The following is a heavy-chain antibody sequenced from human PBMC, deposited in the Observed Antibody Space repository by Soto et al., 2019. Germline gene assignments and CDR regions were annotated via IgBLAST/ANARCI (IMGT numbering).Heavy chain of an antibody. Sequence: QVQLVESGGGVVQPGRSLRVSCAGSGVTFSNYGIHWVRQAPGKGLEWVAVISYDGSKKYYLDSVEGRFTISRDNSKNTVHLQSTSLSAADTAVYYCAKDRRKVGYCSGGSCYSNYHDDGMDVWGQGTTVTVS. D-gene: IGHD2-15*01. CDR3: AKDRRKVGYCSGGSCYSNYHDDGMDV. V-gene: IGHV3-30*18. CDR1: GVTFSNYG. CDR2: ISYDGSKK. J-gene: IGHJ6*02.